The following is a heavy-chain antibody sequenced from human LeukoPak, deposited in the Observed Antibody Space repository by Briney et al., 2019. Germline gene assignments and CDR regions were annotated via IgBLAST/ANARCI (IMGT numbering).Heavy chain of an antibody. Sequence: SSETLSLTCAVSGVSLSSYYLSWIRQPPGKGLEWVGCIYYSGSTNYNPPLQSRLTISVDTSKSQFSLKLSSVTAADTAVYYCARGGWYGTYLDHWGKGTLVTVS. J-gene: IGHJ4*02. CDR2: IYYSGST. CDR3: ARGGWYGTYLDH. CDR1: GVSLSSYY. D-gene: IGHD6-19*01. V-gene: IGHV4-59*01.